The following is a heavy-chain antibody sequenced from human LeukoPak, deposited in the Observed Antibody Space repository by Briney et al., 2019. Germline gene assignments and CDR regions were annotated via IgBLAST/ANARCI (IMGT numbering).Heavy chain of an antibody. CDR2: IYSGGST. Sequence: GGSLRLSCAASGFTVSSNYMSWVRQAPGKGLEWVSVIYSGGSTYYADSVKGRFTISRDNSKNTLYLQMNSLRAEDTAVYYCARRYRAGPRDYYYYGMDVWGQGTTVTVSS. V-gene: IGHV3-53*01. CDR1: GFTVSSNY. J-gene: IGHJ6*02. D-gene: IGHD2-15*01. CDR3: ARRYRAGPRDYYYYGMDV.